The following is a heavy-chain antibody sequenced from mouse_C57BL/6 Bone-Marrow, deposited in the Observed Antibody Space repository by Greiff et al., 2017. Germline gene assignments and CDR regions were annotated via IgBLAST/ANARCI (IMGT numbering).Heavy chain of an antibody. CDR3: ARHLYYGNYGCYAMDY. CDR1: GFTFSSYG. J-gene: IGHJ4*01. Sequence: DVMLVESGGDLVKPGGSLKLSCAASGFTFSSYGMSWVRQTPDKRLEWVATISSGGSYTYYPDSVKGRFTISRDNAKNTLYLQMSSLKSEDTAMYYCARHLYYGNYGCYAMDYWGQGTSVTVSS. CDR2: ISSGGSYT. D-gene: IGHD2-1*01. V-gene: IGHV5-6*02.